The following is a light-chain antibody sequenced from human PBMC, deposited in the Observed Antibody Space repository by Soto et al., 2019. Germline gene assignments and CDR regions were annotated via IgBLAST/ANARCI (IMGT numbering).Light chain of an antibody. Sequence: EIVLTQSPATLSLSPGERATLSCRASQSVGNNLAWYQQKPGQAPGLLIYEASTRAPGIPARFSGSGSGTDFTLTISSLEPEDVAVYYCQQHAHWPLTFGGGTKVEIK. CDR3: QQHAHWPLT. V-gene: IGKV3-11*01. CDR2: EAS. CDR1: QSVGNN. J-gene: IGKJ4*01.